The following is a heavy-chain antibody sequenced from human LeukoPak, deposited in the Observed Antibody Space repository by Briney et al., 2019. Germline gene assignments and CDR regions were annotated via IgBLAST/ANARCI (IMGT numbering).Heavy chain of an antibody. CDR1: GYTFTGYY. D-gene: IGHD6-19*01. J-gene: IGHJ3*02. V-gene: IGHV1-2*02. CDR2: INPNSGGT. CDR3: SRAGTQDAFDI. Sequence: ASVKVSCKASGYTFTGYYMHWVRQAPGQGLEWMGGINPNSGGTNYAQKFQGRVTMTRDTSISTAYMELSSLRSDDTAGYYFSRAGTQDAFDIWGQGTMVTVSS.